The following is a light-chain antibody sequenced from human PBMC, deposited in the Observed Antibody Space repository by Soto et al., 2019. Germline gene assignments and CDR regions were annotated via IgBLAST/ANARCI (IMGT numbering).Light chain of an antibody. CDR2: DVS. J-gene: IGLJ1*01. CDR3: SSYTSSITLGV. Sequence: QSALTQPASVSGSPGQSITISCTGTSSDVGGYDYVSWYQQHPGKAPKLMIYDVSNRPSGVSNRFSGSKSGNTASLTISGLQDEDEAEYYCSSYTSSITLGVFGTGTKVTVL. V-gene: IGLV2-14*01. CDR1: SSDVGGYDY.